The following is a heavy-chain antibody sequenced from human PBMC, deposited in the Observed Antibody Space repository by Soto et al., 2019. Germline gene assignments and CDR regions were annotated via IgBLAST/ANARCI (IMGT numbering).Heavy chain of an antibody. Sequence: GGSLRLSCAASGFTFSSYAMSWVRQAPGKGLEWVSAISGSGGSTHYADSVKGRFTISRDNSKNTLYLQMNSLRAEDTAVYYCAKDLDTVYAIFGMDVWGQGTTVTVSS. CDR2: ISGSGGST. CDR3: AKDLDTVYAIFGMDV. J-gene: IGHJ6*02. CDR1: GFTFSSYA. V-gene: IGHV3-23*01. D-gene: IGHD2-8*01.